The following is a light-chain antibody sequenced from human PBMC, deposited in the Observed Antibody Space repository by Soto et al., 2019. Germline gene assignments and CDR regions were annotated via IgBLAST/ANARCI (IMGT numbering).Light chain of an antibody. J-gene: IGKJ3*01. CDR1: QSVSSSY. CDR2: GAS. CDR3: QQYDSSPS. V-gene: IGKV3-20*01. Sequence: EIVLTQSPGTLSLSPGERATLSCRASQSVSSSYLAWYQQRPGQAPRRLIYGASSRAAGIPDRFSGSGSGTDFSLTIARLEPEDFAVYYCQQYDSSPSFGPGTKVDIK.